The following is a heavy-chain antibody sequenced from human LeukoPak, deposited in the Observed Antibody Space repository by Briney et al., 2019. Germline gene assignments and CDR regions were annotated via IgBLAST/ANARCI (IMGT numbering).Heavy chain of an antibody. V-gene: IGHV4-4*09. CDR2: IYTSGST. D-gene: IGHD6-13*01. CDR1: GGSTSSYY. J-gene: IGHJ6*03. CDR3: ARLSIAAAGVYYYYYMDV. Sequence: SETLSLTCTVSGGSTSSYYWSWIRQPPGKELEWIGYIYTSGSTNYNPSLKSRVPISVDTSKNQFSLKLSSVTAADTAVYYCARLSIAAAGVYYYYYMDVWGKGTTVTVSS.